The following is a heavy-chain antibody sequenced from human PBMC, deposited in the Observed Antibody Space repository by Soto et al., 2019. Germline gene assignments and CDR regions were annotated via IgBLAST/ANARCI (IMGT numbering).Heavy chain of an antibody. CDR1: GGTFSSYA. Sequence: QVQLVQSGAEVKKPGSSVKVSCKASGGTFSSYAISWVQQAPGQGLEWMGGIIPIFGTANYAQKFQGRVTITADESTSTAYMELSSLTSEDTAAYYCSRGYYDIFLAGYYYYGMDVWGQGTTVTVSS. D-gene: IGHD3-9*01. J-gene: IGHJ6*02. CDR2: IIPIFGTA. CDR3: SRGYYDIFLAGYYYYGMDV. V-gene: IGHV1-69*01.